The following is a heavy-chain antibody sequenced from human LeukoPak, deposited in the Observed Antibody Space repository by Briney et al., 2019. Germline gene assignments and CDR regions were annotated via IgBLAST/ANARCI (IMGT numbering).Heavy chain of an antibody. J-gene: IGHJ4*02. V-gene: IGHV4-4*02. CDR1: GGSISSSNW. D-gene: IGHD5-12*01. CDR2: IYHSGST. CDR3: ARGGQGGYARFFNY. Sequence: TSETLSLTCAVSGGSISSSNWWSWVRQPPGKGLEWIGEIYHSGSTNYNPSLKSRVTISVDKSKNQFSLKLSSVTAADTAVYYCARGGQGGYARFFNYWGQGTLVTVSS.